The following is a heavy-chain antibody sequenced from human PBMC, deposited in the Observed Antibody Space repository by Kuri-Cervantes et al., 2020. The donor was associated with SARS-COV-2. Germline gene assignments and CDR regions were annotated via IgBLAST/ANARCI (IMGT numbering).Heavy chain of an antibody. CDR2: ILNSGADT. CDR1: GFTFSNLA. V-gene: IGHV3-23*01. J-gene: IGHJ4*02. D-gene: IGHD3-10*01. CDR3: TKTGQADF. Sequence: GGSLRLSCAASGFTFSNLAMTWVRQAPGKGLEWVASILNSGADTYYADSVKGRFTISRDNSRKMLFLHMNTLRAEDTALYYCTKTGQADFWGQGTLVTVSS.